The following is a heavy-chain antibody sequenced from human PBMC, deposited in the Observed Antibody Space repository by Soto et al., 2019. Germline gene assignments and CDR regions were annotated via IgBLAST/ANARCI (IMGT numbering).Heavy chain of an antibody. V-gene: IGHV4-59*01. J-gene: IGHJ4*02. D-gene: IGHD2-15*01. CDR3: ARAHAPTLPFDY. Sequence: QVHLQESGPGLVKPLETLSLTCTVSGGSIRNVYWSWIRQSPGKGLEWIGFIFHSGNAKYNPSLKSRVTMSVDTSKNQFSLSLDSVTAADTAVYFCARAHAPTLPFDYWGQGTLVTVSS. CDR2: IFHSGNA. CDR1: GGSIRNVY.